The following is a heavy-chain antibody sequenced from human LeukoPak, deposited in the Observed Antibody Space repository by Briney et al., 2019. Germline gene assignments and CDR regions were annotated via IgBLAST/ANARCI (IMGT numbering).Heavy chain of an antibody. V-gene: IGHV4-4*07. J-gene: IGHJ4*02. CDR2: IYTSGST. Sequence: SETLSLTCTVSGGSISSYYWSWIRQPAGKGLEWIGRIYTSGSTNYNPSLKSRVTMSVDTSKNQFSLKLSSVTAADTAVYYCARGSSGWSNYYYDSSTHFDYWGQGTLVTVSS. CDR1: GGSISSYY. D-gene: IGHD3-22*01. CDR3: ARGSSGWSNYYYDSSTHFDY.